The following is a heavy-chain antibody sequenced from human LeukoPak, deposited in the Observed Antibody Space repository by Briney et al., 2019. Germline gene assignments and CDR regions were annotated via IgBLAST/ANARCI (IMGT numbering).Heavy chain of an antibody. D-gene: IGHD2-2*01. V-gene: IGHV4-39*01. CDR2: IYYSGST. CDR1: GFTFSNYW. Sequence: PGGSLRLSCAASGFTFSNYWMSWVRQPPGKGLEWIGSIYYSGSTYYNPSLKSRVTISVDTSKNQFSLKLSSVTAADTAVYYCARHRIVVVPAASGAFDIWGQGTMVTVSS. CDR3: ARHRIVVVPAASGAFDI. J-gene: IGHJ3*02.